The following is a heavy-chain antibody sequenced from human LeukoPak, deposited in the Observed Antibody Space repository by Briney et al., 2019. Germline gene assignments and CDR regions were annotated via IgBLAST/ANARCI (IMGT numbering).Heavy chain of an antibody. D-gene: IGHD6-19*01. CDR3: ARRLAVTGRYYFDY. Sequence: PSETLSLTCSVSGGSINSYYWTWIRQPPGKGLEWIGYIYYSGSTKYNPSLESRVTISLDMSKNQFSLRLSSVTAADTAVYYCARRLAVTGRYYFDYWGQGTLVTVSS. J-gene: IGHJ4*02. CDR1: GGSINSYY. V-gene: IGHV4-59*08. CDR2: IYYSGST.